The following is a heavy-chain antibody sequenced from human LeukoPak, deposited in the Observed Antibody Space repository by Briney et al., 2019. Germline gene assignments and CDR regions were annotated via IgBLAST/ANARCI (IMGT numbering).Heavy chain of an antibody. J-gene: IGHJ4*02. CDR2: ISGSGDSI. CDR1: GFTFSSYA. D-gene: IGHD6-19*01. Sequence: GGSLRLSCAASGFTFSSYAMSWVRQAPGKGLEWVSTISGSGDSIYYAESVKGRFAISRDSSKNTLSLQMNSLRAEDTAVFYCSKEGYDSGSSWSFFDSWGQGTLVTVSS. V-gene: IGHV3-23*01. CDR3: SKEGYDSGSSWSFFDS.